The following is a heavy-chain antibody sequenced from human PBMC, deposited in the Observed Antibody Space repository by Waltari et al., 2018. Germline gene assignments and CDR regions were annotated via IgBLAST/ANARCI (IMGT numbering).Heavy chain of an antibody. CDR1: GGTFSSYA. V-gene: IGHV1-69*13. CDR2: IIPIFGTA. D-gene: IGHD2-21*01. J-gene: IGHJ4*02. Sequence: QVQLVQSGAEVKKPGSSVKVSCKASGGTFSSYAISRVRQAPGQGLEWMGGIIPIFGTANYAQKFQGRVTITADESTSTAYMELSSLRSEDTAVYYCARGSYCGGDCSYYFDYWGQGTLVTVSS. CDR3: ARGSYCGGDCSYYFDY.